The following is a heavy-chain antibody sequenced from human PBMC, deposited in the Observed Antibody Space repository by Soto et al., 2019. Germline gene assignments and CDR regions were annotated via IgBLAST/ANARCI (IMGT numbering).Heavy chain of an antibody. Sequence: EVQLLESGGGVVQPGGSLRLSCAASGFTFSSYAMTWVRQAPGKGLEWVSLISGNGGRTYYADSVKGRFTISRDNSINTLSLQMNNLRAEDSAVYYCAKTYISSWYSDYWGQGTLVTVSS. J-gene: IGHJ4*02. CDR2: ISGNGGRT. D-gene: IGHD6-13*01. CDR3: AKTYISSWYSDY. CDR1: GFTFSSYA. V-gene: IGHV3-23*01.